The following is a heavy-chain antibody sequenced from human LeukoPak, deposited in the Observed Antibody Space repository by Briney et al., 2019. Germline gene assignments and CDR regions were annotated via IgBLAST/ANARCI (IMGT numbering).Heavy chain of an antibody. CDR3: ARDIVVVPAAKGGLYYYYYMDV. V-gene: IGHV3-11*04. Sequence: GGSLRLSCAASGFTVSSNYMSWVRQAPGKGLEWVSSISSSGSTIYYADSVKGRFTISRDNAKNSLYLQMNSLRAEDTAVYYCARDIVVVPAAKGGLYYYYYMDVWGKGTTVTVSS. CDR2: ISSSGSTI. D-gene: IGHD2-2*01. J-gene: IGHJ6*03. CDR1: GFTVSSNY.